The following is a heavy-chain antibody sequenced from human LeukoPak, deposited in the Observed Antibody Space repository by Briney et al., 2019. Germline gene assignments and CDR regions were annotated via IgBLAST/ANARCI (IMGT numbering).Heavy chain of an antibody. V-gene: IGHV3-23*01. CDR1: GFTFSSYA. CDR2: LSGRGDNT. CDR3: AKAYYYGSGSYYVAFDC. Sequence: GESLKISCAASGFTFSSYAMTWVLQAPGEGLEWVSSLSGRGDNTFYADSVKGRFTISRDNSENTLHLQMNSLRAEDTAVYYCAKAYYYGSGSYYVAFDCWGQGTLVTVSS. J-gene: IGHJ4*02. D-gene: IGHD3-10*01.